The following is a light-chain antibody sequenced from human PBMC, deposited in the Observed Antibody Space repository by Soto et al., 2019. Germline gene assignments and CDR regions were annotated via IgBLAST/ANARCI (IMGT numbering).Light chain of an antibody. CDR1: SSDVGGYNY. CDR3: SSYAGSNNYV. Sequence: QSALTQPPSASGSPGQSVTISCTGTSSDVGGYNYVSWYQQHPGKAPKLMIYEVNKRPSGVPDRFSGSKSANTASLTVSGLQAVDEADYYCSSYAGSNNYVFGTGTKLTVL. J-gene: IGLJ1*01. V-gene: IGLV2-8*01. CDR2: EVN.